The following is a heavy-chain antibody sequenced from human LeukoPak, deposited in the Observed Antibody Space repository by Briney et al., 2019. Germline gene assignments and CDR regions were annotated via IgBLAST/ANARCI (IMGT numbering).Heavy chain of an antibody. CDR1: GGSINSYY. V-gene: IGHV4-59*01. CDR2: IHYTGST. J-gene: IGHJ5*02. Sequence: SETLSLTCTVSGGSINSYYWSWLRQPPGKGLECIGYIHYTGSTNYNPSPKSRVTISVDTSKSQFSLKLSSVTAADTAIYYCARGGYYGSGNDFRFDPWGQGTLVTVSS. CDR3: ARGGYYGSGNDFRFDP. D-gene: IGHD3-10*01.